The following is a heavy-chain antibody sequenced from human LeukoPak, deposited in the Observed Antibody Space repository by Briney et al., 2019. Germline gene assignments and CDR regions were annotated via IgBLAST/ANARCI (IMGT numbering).Heavy chain of an antibody. J-gene: IGHJ3*02. V-gene: IGHV4-34*01. CDR3: ARGVTPDGDAFDT. CDR1: GGSFSGYY. D-gene: IGHD5-18*01. Sequence: SETLSLTCAVYGGSFSGYYWNWIRQSPGKGLEWIGEINHSGSTNYNPSLKSRVTMSVDTSKNQFSLKLSSVTAADTAVYYCARGVTPDGDAFDTWGQGTMVTVSS. CDR2: INHSGST.